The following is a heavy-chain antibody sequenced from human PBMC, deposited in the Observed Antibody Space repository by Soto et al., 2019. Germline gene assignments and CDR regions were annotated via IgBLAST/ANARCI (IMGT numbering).Heavy chain of an antibody. V-gene: IGHV1-8*01. J-gene: IGHJ3*02. D-gene: IGHD4-17*01. CDR1: GYTFTSYD. CDR3: ARVADYGADEGVDAFDI. CDR2: MNPNSGNT. Sequence: QVQLVQSGAEVKKPGASVKVSCKASGYTFTSYDINWVRQATGQGLEWMGWMNPNSGNTGHAQKFQGRVRMTRNTSISTAYMERSSLRSEDTAVYYCARVADYGADEGVDAFDIWGQGTMVPVSS.